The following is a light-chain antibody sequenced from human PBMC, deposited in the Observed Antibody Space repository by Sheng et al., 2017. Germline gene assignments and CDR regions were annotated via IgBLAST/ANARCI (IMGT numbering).Light chain of an antibody. J-gene: IGLJ2*01. V-gene: IGLV2-11*01. Sequence: QSALTQPRSVSGSPGQSVTISCTGTSSDVGGYNYVSWYQQHPGKAPKMILYDVTERPSGVPDRFSGYKSGNTASLTISGLQAEDEADYYCSSYTSSSTPVVFGGGTKLTVL. CDR2: DVT. CDR1: SSDVGGYNY. CDR3: SSYTSSSTPVV.